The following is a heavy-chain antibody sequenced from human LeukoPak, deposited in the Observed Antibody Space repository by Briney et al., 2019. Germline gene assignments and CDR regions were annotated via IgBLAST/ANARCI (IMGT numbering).Heavy chain of an antibody. D-gene: IGHD3-22*01. Sequence: ASVKVSCKASGYTFINHAISWLRQAPGQGLEWMGWISTYNGDTKYPEKLQGRVTMTTDTSTSTVYMELRSLRSDDTAVYYCAREFYDSSGYSHHPFDYWGQGTLVTVSS. CDR1: GYTFINHA. V-gene: IGHV1-18*01. CDR3: AREFYDSSGYSHHPFDY. CDR2: ISTYNGDT. J-gene: IGHJ4*02.